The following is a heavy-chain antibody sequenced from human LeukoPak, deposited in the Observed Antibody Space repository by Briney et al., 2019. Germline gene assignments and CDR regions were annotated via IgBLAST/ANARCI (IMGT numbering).Heavy chain of an antibody. Sequence: PGGSLRLSCAASGFTFSSYWMNWARQAPGKGLVWVSRINSDGSSTSYADSVKGRFIISRDNAKNTLYLQMNSLRAEDTAVYYCARGWFGMDVWGQGTTVTVSS. CDR3: ARGWFGMDV. V-gene: IGHV3-74*01. J-gene: IGHJ6*02. CDR2: INSDGSST. CDR1: GFTFSSYW. D-gene: IGHD6-19*01.